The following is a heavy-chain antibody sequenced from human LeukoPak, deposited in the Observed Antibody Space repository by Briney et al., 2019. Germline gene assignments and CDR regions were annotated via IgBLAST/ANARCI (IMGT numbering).Heavy chain of an antibody. CDR1: GYTFTSYY. V-gene: IGHV1-46*01. Sequence: ASVKVSCKASGYTFTSYYMHWVRQAPGQGLEWMGIINPSGGSTSYAQKFQGRVTMTRDMSTSTVYMELSSLRSEDTAVYYCARAERITMVRGVFDYWGQGTLVTVSS. CDR2: INPSGGST. CDR3: ARAERITMVRGVFDY. J-gene: IGHJ4*02. D-gene: IGHD3-10*01.